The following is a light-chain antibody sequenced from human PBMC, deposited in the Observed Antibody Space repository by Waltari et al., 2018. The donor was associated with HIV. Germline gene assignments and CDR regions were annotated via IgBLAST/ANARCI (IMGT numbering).Light chain of an antibody. Sequence: QSVLTQPPSASGTPGQRVTISCSGSSSNIGSNCVYLYQQLPGPAPKLLIYRNNQRPSGVPDRFSGSKSGTSASLAISGLRSEDEADYYCAAWDDSLSGLVFGGGTKLTVL. CDR2: RNN. V-gene: IGLV1-47*01. CDR3: AAWDDSLSGLV. J-gene: IGLJ3*02. CDR1: SSNIGSNC.